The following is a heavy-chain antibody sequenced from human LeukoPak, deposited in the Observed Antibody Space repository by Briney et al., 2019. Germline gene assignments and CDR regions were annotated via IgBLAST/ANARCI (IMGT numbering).Heavy chain of an antibody. D-gene: IGHD3-10*02. Sequence: PGGSLRLSCVASGFTFSTYEMNWVRQAPGQGLEWVSYISSSGSTIYYADSVKGRFTISRDNAKNSLYLQMNSLRAEDTAVYYCAELGITMIGGVWGKGTTVTISS. CDR1: GFTFSTYE. CDR2: ISSSGSTI. J-gene: IGHJ6*04. CDR3: AELGITMIGGV. V-gene: IGHV3-48*03.